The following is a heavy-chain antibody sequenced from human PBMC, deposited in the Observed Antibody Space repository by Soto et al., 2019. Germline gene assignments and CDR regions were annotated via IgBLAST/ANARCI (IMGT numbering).Heavy chain of an antibody. V-gene: IGHV1-46*03. CDR2: INPAGSVT. Sequence: ASVKVSCKASGYTFTSYYMHWVRQAPGQGPEWMGVINPAGSVTVYALKLQDRVTVTRDTSTSTVYMELNSLTSEDTAIYYFAIVNSLTFLAVPGDKKSDSSGWWFDPWGKGTLVTVSS. CDR1: GYTFTSYY. CDR3: AIVNSLTFLAVPGDKKSDSSGWWFDP. J-gene: IGHJ5*02. D-gene: IGHD2-21*01.